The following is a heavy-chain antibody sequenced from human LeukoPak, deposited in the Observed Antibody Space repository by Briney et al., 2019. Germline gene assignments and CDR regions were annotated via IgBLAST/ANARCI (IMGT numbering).Heavy chain of an antibody. CDR3: AKELKIGGEDFDY. CDR1: GFTFSSYG. Sequence: GGSLRLSCAASGFTFSSYGMHWVRQAPGKGLEWVAFIRYDGSNKYYADSVKGRFTISRDNSKNTLYLHVNSLRPEDTAVYYCAKELKIGGEDFDYWGQGTLVTVSS. D-gene: IGHD3-10*01. V-gene: IGHV3-30*02. J-gene: IGHJ4*02. CDR2: IRYDGSNK.